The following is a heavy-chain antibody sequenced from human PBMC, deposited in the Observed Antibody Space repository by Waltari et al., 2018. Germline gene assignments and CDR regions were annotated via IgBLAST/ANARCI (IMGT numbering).Heavy chain of an antibody. V-gene: IGHV3-7*03. Sequence: EVHLVQSGGGLVQPGGSLRLPCAASGFTFGNYWMNWVRQAQGKGQEWVANINRDGSEIHYVDSMRGRFTISRDNTENSLSLQMNSLRAEDTALYYCARGLYDTSGCLDYWGQGTLVAVSS. J-gene: IGHJ4*02. D-gene: IGHD3-22*01. CDR2: INRDGSEI. CDR3: ARGLYDTSGCLDY. CDR1: GFTFGNYW.